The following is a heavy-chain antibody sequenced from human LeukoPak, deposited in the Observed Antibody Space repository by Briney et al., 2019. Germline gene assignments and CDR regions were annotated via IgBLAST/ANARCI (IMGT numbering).Heavy chain of an antibody. CDR3: ARDEDYVWGSYRPTGAFDI. J-gene: IGHJ3*02. V-gene: IGHV1-2*02. Sequence: GASVKVSCKASGYTFTGYYMHWVRQAPGQGLEWMGWINPNSGGTNYAQKFQGRVTMTRDMSTSTVYMELSSLRSEDTAVYYCARDEDYVWGSYRPTGAFDIWGQGTMVTVSS. CDR1: GYTFTGYY. D-gene: IGHD3-16*02. CDR2: INPNSGGT.